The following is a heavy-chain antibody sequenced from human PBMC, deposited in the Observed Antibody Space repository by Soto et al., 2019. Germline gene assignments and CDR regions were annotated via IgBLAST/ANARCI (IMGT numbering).Heavy chain of an antibody. CDR1: GYSFTDYH. J-gene: IGHJ6*02. Sequence: ASVNRSCTSSGYSFTDYHIHWVRQAPGQGLEWLGRINPKSGGTSTAQKFQGWVTMTTDTSISTASMELTRLTSDDTAIYYCARGDSTDCSPGWPSFLSNLDREVWG. CDR2: INPKSGGT. D-gene: IGHD4-4*01. CDR3: ARGDSTDCSPGWPSFLSNLDREV. V-gene: IGHV1-2*04.